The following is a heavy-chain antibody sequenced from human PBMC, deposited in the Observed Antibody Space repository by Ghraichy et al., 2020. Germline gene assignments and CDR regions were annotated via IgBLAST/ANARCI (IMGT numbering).Heavy chain of an antibody. CDR1: GFTFSSYG. CDR2: IRYDGSNK. CDR3: AKGSSGWSTQHFDY. V-gene: IGHV3-30*02. J-gene: IGHJ4*02. Sequence: LSLTCAASGFTFSSYGMHWVRQAPGKGLEWVAFIRYDGSNKYYADSVKGRFTISRDNSKNTLYLQMNSLRAEDTAVYYCAKGSSGWSTQHFDYWGQGTLVTVSS. D-gene: IGHD6-19*01.